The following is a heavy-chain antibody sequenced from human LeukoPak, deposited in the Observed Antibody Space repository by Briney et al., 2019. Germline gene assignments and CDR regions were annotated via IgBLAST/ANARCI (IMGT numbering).Heavy chain of an antibody. V-gene: IGHV3-66*01. CDR3: ARVPNSSSWYLARYYCYGMDV. D-gene: IGHD6-13*01. Sequence: GGSLRLSCAASGFTVSSNYMSWVRQAPGKGLEWVSVIYSGGSTYYADSVKGRFTISRDNSKNTLYLQMNSLRAEDTAVYYCARVPNSSSWYLARYYCYGMDVWGQGTTVTVSS. CDR1: GFTVSSNY. J-gene: IGHJ6*02. CDR2: IYSGGST.